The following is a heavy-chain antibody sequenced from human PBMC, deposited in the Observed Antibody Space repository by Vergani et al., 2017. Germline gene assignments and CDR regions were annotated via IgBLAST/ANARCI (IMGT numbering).Heavy chain of an antibody. V-gene: IGHV3-33*01. J-gene: IGHJ3*02. CDR2: IWYDGSNK. D-gene: IGHD3-3*01. CDR1: GFTFSSYG. CDR3: ARDQEPFYYDFWSGPIRGAFDI. Sequence: QVQLVEPGGGVVQPGRSLRLSCAASGFTFSSYGMHWVRQAPGKGLEWVAVIWYDGSNKYYADSVKGRFTISRDNSKNTLYLQMNSLRAEDTAVYYCARDQEPFYYDFWSGPIRGAFDIWGQGTMVTVSS.